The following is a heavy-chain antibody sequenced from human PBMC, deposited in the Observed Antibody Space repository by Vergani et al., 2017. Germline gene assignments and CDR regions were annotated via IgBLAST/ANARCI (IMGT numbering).Heavy chain of an antibody. CDR3: YYSSGWYHDY. D-gene: IGHD6-19*01. CDR2: INHSVST. V-gene: IGHV4-34*01. Sequence: QVQLQQWGAGLLKPSETLSLTCAVYGGSFSGYYWSWIRQPPGKGLEWIGEINHSVSTNYNPSLKSRVTISVDTSKNQFSLKLSSVTAADTAVYYCYYSSGWYHDYWGQGTLVTVSS. J-gene: IGHJ4*02. CDR1: GGSFSGYY.